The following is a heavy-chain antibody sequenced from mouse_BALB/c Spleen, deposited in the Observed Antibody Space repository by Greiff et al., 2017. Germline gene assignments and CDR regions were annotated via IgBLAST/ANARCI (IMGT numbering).Heavy chain of an antibody. J-gene: IGHJ2*01. D-gene: IGHD1-1*01. CDR1: GYTFTSYW. V-gene: IGHV1-7*01. CDR2: INPSTGYT. Sequence: QVQLQQSGAELAKPGASVKMSCKASGYTFTSYWMHWVKQRPGQGLEWIGYINPSTGYTEYNQKFKDKATLTADKSSSTAYMQLSSLTSEDSAVYYCARTHYYGSSPLGYWGQGTTLTVSS. CDR3: ARTHYYGSSPLGY.